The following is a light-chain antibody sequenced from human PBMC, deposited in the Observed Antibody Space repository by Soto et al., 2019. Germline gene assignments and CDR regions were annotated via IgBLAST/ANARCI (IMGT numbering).Light chain of an antibody. CDR3: QQYGSSP. V-gene: IGKV3-15*01. CDR2: GAS. CDR1: QSVRSN. Sequence: EIEMTQSPATLSVSPGEGAILSCRASQSVRSNLAWYQQKPGQAPRLLIYGASTRATGIPARFSGSGSGTDFTLTISRLEPEDFAVYYCQQYGSSPFGQGTKVDIK. J-gene: IGKJ1*01.